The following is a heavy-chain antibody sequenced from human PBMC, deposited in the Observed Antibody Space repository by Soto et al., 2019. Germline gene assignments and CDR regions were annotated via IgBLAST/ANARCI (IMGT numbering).Heavy chain of an antibody. V-gene: IGHV3-23*01. CDR1: GFRFDDYA. Sequence: GGSLRLSCAASGFRFDDYAMHWVRQAPGKGLEWLSAISGSGGSTYYADSVKGRFTISRDNSKNTLYLQMNSLRAEDTAVYYCAMPSHYYFGMDVWGQGTTVTVSS. J-gene: IGHJ6*02. CDR2: ISGSGGST. CDR3: AMPSHYYFGMDV.